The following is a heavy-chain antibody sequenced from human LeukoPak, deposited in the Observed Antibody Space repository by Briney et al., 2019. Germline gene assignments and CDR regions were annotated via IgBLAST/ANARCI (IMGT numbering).Heavy chain of an antibody. J-gene: IGHJ3*02. Sequence: PGGSLRLSCAASGFTFSSYEMNWVRQAPGKRLEWVSSITSSSSYVFYADSVKGRFTISRDNAKNSLYLQMNSLRAEDTAVYYCARGGSYLSAFDIWGQGTIVTVSS. V-gene: IGHV3-21*01. CDR2: ITSSSSYV. CDR1: GFTFSSYE. CDR3: ARGGSYLSAFDI. D-gene: IGHD1-26*01.